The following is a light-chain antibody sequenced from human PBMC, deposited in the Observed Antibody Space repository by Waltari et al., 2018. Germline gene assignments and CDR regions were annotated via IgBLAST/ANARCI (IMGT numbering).Light chain of an antibody. CDR2: DAS. V-gene: IGKV3-11*01. CDR3: QERSNWPGGS. Sequence: EIVLTQSPATLSLSPGERATLSCRASQSVYSYLAWYQQKPGLPPRLLIYDASSRATGIPARCVGSGSGTDFTLTISRLEPEDFAVYYCQERSNWPGGSFGGGTKVEIK. CDR1: QSVYSY. J-gene: IGKJ4*01.